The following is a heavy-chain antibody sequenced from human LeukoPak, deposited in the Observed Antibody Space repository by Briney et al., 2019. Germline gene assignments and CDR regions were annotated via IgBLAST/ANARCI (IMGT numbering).Heavy chain of an antibody. V-gene: IGHV3-30*04. CDR2: ISRHGSNE. D-gene: IGHD3-10*01. CDR1: GFTFSTYP. CDR3: TKDWLSPGGPFDY. J-gene: IGHJ4*02. Sequence: QAGGSLRLSCEASGFTFSTYPMHWVRQAPDKGLEWVAMISRHGSNEYYADSVKGRFTISRDNSKNTLYLQMNSLRAEDTAVYYCTKDWLSPGGPFDYWGQGTLVTVSS.